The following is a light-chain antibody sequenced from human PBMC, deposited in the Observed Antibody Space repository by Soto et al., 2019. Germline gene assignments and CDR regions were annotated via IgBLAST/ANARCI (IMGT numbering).Light chain of an antibody. J-gene: IGKJ2*01. CDR1: QSGSSRF. CDR2: GAS. CDR3: QQYGSSPYT. Sequence: ELVLTQSPGTLSLSPRERATLSCRASQSGSSRFLAWYHQKPGQAPRLRMYGASSRATGIPVRFSGTGSGTDFTLTISRLEPEDCAVYYCQQYGSSPYTFGLGTKLEIK. V-gene: IGKV3-20*01.